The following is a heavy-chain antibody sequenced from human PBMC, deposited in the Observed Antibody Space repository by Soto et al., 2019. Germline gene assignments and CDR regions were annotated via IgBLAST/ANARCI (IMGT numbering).Heavy chain of an antibody. CDR3: AKDLGVVTPSYYFDY. Sequence: QVQLVESGGAVVQPGRSLRLSCAASGFTFSSYGMHWVRQAPGKGLEWVAVISYDGSNKYYADSVKGRFTISRDNSKNTLYLQMNSLIAEDTAVYYCAKDLGVVTPSYYFDYWGQGTLVNVSS. D-gene: IGHD2-15*01. V-gene: IGHV3-30*18. CDR1: GFTFSSYG. J-gene: IGHJ4*02. CDR2: ISYDGSNK.